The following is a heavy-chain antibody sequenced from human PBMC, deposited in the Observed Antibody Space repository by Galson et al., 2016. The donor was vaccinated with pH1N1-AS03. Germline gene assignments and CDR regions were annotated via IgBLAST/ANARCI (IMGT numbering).Heavy chain of an antibody. Sequence: SLRLSCAASGFTFSDYAMDWVRQAPGKGLEWLAEISGTGGSPFYADSVKGRVTISRDNSKNTVYLQMTSLRAEDTAVYYCATNALKVRVDYWGQGTLVTVSS. CDR1: GFTFSDYA. CDR2: ISGTGGSP. D-gene: IGHD1-1*01. V-gene: IGHV3-23*01. J-gene: IGHJ4*02. CDR3: ATNALKVRVDY.